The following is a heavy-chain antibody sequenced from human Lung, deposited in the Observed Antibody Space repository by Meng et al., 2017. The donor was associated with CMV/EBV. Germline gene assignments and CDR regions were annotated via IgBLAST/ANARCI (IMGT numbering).Heavy chain of an antibody. CDR3: ARVATVTTPGYFDY. J-gene: IGHJ4*02. V-gene: IGHV1-69*10. D-gene: IGHD4-17*01. CDR1: GDTFDSYA. CDR2: IIPSLGIT. Sequence: SSXXVSXKASGDTFDSYASNWVRQAPGQGLEWMGVIIPSLGITNSAQKFRGRVTVPADKSTSTAYMELSSLRSDHTDVYSCARVATVTTPGYFDYWGQGTLVTVSS.